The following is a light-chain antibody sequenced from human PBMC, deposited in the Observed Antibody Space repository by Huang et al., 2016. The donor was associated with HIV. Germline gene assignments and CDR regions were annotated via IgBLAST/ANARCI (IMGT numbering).Light chain of an antibody. Sequence: AIQLTQSPSFLSASVGDRVTITCLASQDITDALAWYQQKPGKPPKGLIYYAPSLESGVPSRFSGSGSGADFTLTISSLQPEDFATYYCQQFKNYPLTFGGGTKVEVK. V-gene: IGKV1D-13*01. CDR2: YAP. CDR3: QQFKNYPLT. J-gene: IGKJ4*01. CDR1: QDITDA.